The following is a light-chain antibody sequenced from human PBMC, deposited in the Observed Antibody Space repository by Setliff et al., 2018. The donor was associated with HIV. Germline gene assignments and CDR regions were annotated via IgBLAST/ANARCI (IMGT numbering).Light chain of an antibody. Sequence: QSVLTQPASVSGSPGQSITMSCTGTSSDVGGYNYASWYQQHPGKAPKLIIYEVSNRPSGVSNRFSGSKSGNTASLTISGLQAEDEADYYCSSYTSIYTYVFGTGTKVTVL. V-gene: IGLV2-14*01. CDR2: EVS. J-gene: IGLJ1*01. CDR1: SSDVGGYNY. CDR3: SSYTSIYTYV.